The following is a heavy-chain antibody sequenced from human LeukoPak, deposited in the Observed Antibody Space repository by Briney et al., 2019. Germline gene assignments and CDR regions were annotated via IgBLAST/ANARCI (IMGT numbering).Heavy chain of an antibody. CDR1: GFTFSSYA. V-gene: IGHV3-30*01. Sequence: GGSLRLSCAASGFTFSSYAMHWVRRAPGKGLEWVAVISYDGSNKYYADSVKGRFTISRDNSKNTLYLQMNSLRAEDTAVYYCARSRVVYSRSSGRSGYMDVWGKGTTVTVSS. D-gene: IGHD6-6*01. CDR3: ARSRVVYSRSSGRSGYMDV. J-gene: IGHJ6*03. CDR2: ISYDGSNK.